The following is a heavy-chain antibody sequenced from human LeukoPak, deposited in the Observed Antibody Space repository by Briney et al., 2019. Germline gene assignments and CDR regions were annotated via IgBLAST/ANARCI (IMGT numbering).Heavy chain of an antibody. CDR1: GGSISSGGYY. D-gene: IGHD6-19*01. V-gene: IGHV4-30-2*01. CDR3: ARVGAVAGRTAVDY. J-gene: IGHJ4*02. CDR2: IYHSGST. Sequence: KPSETLSLTCTVSGGSISSGGYYWSWIRQPPGKGLEWIGYIYHSGSTYYNPSLKSRVTISVDRSKNQFSLKLSSVTAADTAVYYCARVGAVAGRTAVDYWGQGTLVTVSS.